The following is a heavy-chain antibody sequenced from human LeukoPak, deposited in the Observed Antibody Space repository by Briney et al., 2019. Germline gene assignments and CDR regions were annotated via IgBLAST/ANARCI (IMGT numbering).Heavy chain of an antibody. Sequence: GGSLRLSCTASGFTFGDYAMSWFRQAPGKGLEWVAVISYDGSNKYYADSVKGRFTISRDNSKNTLYLQMNSLRAEDTAVYYCAREARYFDFDYWGQGTLVTVSS. J-gene: IGHJ4*02. CDR2: ISYDGSNK. V-gene: IGHV3-30-3*01. D-gene: IGHD3-9*01. CDR1: GFTFGDYA. CDR3: AREARYFDFDY.